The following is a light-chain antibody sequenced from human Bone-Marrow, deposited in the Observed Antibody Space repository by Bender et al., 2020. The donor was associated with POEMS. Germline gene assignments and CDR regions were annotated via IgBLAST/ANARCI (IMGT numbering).Light chain of an antibody. Sequence: QSALTQPPSASGSPGQSVTISCTGTSGDVGGYNYVSWYQQHPGNAPKLMVYDVSNRPSGVSNRFSGSKSDNTASLTISGLQAEDEADYYCSSYTSSNTLVFGGGTKLTVL. CDR1: SGDVGGYNY. J-gene: IGLJ3*02. CDR2: DVS. CDR3: SSYTSSNTLV. V-gene: IGLV2-14*03.